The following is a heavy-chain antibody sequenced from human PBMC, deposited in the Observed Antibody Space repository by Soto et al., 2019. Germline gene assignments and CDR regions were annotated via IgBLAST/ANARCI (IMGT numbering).Heavy chain of an antibody. CDR1: GFTFSDHY. D-gene: IGHD3-3*01. CDR2: TRNKANSYTT. V-gene: IGHV3-72*01. CDR3: AREKGSDFWSGWYYMDV. J-gene: IGHJ6*03. Sequence: GGSLRLSCAASGFTFSDHYMDWVRQAPGKGLEWVGRTRNKANSYTTEYAASVKDRFTISRDDSKNSLYLQMNSLKTEDTAVYYCAREKGSDFWSGWYYMDVWGKGTTVTVSS.